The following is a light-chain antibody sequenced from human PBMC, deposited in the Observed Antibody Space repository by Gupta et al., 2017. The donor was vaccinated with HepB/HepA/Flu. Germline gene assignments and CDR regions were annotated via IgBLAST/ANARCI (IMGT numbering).Light chain of an antibody. Sequence: TLVTHAPSFSVSPGGTVTLTCGLSSGSVSINYYPSWYQQIPGQAPRTLIYSTNTRSSGAPVRCSGSILGNNAALTITGARAEDEADYYCVLYMGNGISVFGGGTKLTVL. CDR1: SGSVSINYY. CDR3: VLYMGNGISV. V-gene: IGLV8-61*01. CDR2: STN. J-gene: IGLJ2*01.